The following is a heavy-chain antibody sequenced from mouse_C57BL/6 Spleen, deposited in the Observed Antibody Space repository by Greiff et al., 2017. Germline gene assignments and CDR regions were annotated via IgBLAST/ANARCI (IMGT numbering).Heavy chain of an antibody. CDR1: GYTFTSYW. Sequence: QVQLQQPGAELVKPGASVKLSCKASGYTFTSYWMHWVKQRPGQGLEWIGMIHPNSGSTNYNEKFKSKATLTVDKSSSTAYMQLSSLTSEDSAVYYCAKSGLYYGNFHYWGQGTTLTVSS. CDR2: IHPNSGST. D-gene: IGHD2-1*01. J-gene: IGHJ2*01. CDR3: AKSGLYYGNFHY. V-gene: IGHV1-64*01.